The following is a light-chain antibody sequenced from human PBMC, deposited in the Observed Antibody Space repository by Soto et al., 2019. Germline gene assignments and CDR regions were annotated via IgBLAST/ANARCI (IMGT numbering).Light chain of an antibody. CDR1: SSNIGTNT. Sequence: QSVLTQPPSASGTPGQRVTISCSGSSSNIGTNTVNWYQHLPGAAPKLLIYSDNQRPSGVPDRFSASKSGTSASLAISGLQSEDEADYYCNSYAGSNNVLFGGGTKLTVL. CDR2: SDN. V-gene: IGLV1-44*01. CDR3: NSYAGSNNVL. J-gene: IGLJ2*01.